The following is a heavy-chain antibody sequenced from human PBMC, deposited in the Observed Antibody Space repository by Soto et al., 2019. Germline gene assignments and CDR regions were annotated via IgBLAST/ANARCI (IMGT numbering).Heavy chain of an antibody. J-gene: IGHJ4*02. D-gene: IGHD5-18*01. Sequence: SETLSLTCTVSGGSVGSGSYYWSWIRQPPGQGLEFIGFVYDSGSTNYNPSLKSRVTISVDTSKNQFSLKVRSVTAADTAVYYCARVEGGYSYYWGQGTLVTVSS. V-gene: IGHV4-61*01. CDR3: ARVEGGYSYY. CDR2: VYDSGST. CDR1: GGSVGSGSYY.